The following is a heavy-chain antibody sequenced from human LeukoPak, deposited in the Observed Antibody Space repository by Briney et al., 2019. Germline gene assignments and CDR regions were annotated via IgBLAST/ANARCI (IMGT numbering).Heavy chain of an antibody. CDR3: AKDGSVDTMILSPAD. Sequence: GGSLRLSCAASGFAFSSYAMSWVRQAPGKGLEWVSAISGSGGSTYYADSVKGRFTISRDNSKNTLYLQMNSLRAEDTAVYYCAKDGSVDTMILSPADWGQGTLVTVSS. J-gene: IGHJ4*02. D-gene: IGHD3-22*01. CDR2: ISGSGGST. V-gene: IGHV3-23*01. CDR1: GFAFSSYA.